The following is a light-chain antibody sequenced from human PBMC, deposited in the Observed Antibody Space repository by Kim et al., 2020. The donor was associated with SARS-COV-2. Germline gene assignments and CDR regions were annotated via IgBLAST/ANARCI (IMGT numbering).Light chain of an antibody. J-gene: IGLJ3*02. CDR2: DVT. Sequence: QSFTISCTGTNNTVGDSNFVSWYQQHPGKAPNLMIYDVTKRPSGVPDRFSGSKSGNTASLTISGLQAEDEADYYCCSYGGTDTLTVFGGGTKLTVL. CDR1: NNTVGDSNF. V-gene: IGLV2-11*03. CDR3: CSYGGTDTLTV.